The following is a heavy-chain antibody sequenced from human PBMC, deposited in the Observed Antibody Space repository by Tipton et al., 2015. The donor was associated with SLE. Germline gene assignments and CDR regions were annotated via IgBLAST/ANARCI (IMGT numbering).Heavy chain of an antibody. CDR3: ARQGYSAVPVDLDS. V-gene: IGHV4-39*07. J-gene: IGHJ4*02. D-gene: IGHD1-26*01. Sequence: TLSLTCTVSGDSVSSRSYYWAWIRRPPGKGLEWIGSMHYSGSTYYNPSLKSRVTISEDTSKNQFSLNLTPVTAADTAVYYCARQGYSAVPVDLDSWGQGMLVTVSS. CDR1: GDSVSSRSYY. CDR2: MHYSGST.